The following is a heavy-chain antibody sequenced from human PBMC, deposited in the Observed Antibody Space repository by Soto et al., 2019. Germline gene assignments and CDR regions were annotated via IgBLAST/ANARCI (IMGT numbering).Heavy chain of an antibody. CDR1: GGSVSANIYY. CDR2: IYHTGII. Sequence: WETLSFTWTVSGGSVSANIYYCNWILLPPGKGLQWVGHIYHTGIIKYRPSFKSRDLISLDTPKNQPSLRLSSVTVADTAVYYCVRGVLYNFDSSGTELW. CDR3: VRGVLYNFDSSGTEL. V-gene: IGHV4-61*01. J-gene: IGHJ2*01. D-gene: IGHD6-19*01.